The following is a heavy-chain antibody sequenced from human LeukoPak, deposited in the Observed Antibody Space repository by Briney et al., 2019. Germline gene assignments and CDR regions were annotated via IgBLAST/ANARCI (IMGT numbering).Heavy chain of an antibody. J-gene: IGHJ4*02. CDR2: IYHSGST. CDR3: ARSLSTAGIDY. V-gene: IGHV4-38-2*01. D-gene: IGHD2-2*01. Sequence: PSETLSLTCAVSGYSISTGRYWGWIRQPPGKGLEWIGSIYHSGSTYYNPSLKSRVTISMDTSKNHFSLTLRSVTAADTAVYYCARSLSTAGIDYWGQGTLVTVSS. CDR1: GYSISTGRY.